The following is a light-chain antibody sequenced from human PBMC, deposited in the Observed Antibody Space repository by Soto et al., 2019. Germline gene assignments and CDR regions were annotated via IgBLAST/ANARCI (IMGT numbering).Light chain of an antibody. V-gene: IGLV1-44*01. CDR3: AAWDDSLDAWV. Sequence: QSVLTQPPSASGTPGQRVTISCSGSSSNIGSNTINWYQQLPGTAPKLLIYSNNQRPSGVPDRFSGSRSGTSASLAISGLQSEDEADYFCAAWDDSLDAWVFGGGTQLT. J-gene: IGLJ3*02. CDR2: SNN. CDR1: SSNIGSNT.